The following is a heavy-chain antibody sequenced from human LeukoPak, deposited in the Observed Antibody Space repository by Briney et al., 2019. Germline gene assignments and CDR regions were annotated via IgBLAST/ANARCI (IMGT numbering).Heavy chain of an antibody. D-gene: IGHD2-21*02. J-gene: IGHJ4*02. CDR3: ARDGAYCGGDCYSSYYFDY. CDR2: ISSSSSYK. Sequence: GGSLRLSCAASGFTFSSYSMNWVRQAPGKGLEWVSSISSSSSYKYYADSVKGRFTISRDNAKNSLYLQMNSLRAEDTAVYYCARDGAYCGGDCYSSYYFDYWGQGTLVTVSS. V-gene: IGHV3-21*01. CDR1: GFTFSSYS.